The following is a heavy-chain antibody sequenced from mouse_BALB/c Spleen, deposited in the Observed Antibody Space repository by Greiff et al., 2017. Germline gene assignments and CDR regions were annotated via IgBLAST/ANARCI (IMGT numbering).Heavy chain of an antibody. CDR1: GFTFSDYY. CDR2: ISDGGSYT. J-gene: IGHJ4*01. V-gene: IGHV5-4*02. CDR3: ARGYYGKYYAMDY. Sequence: EVKLVESGGGLVKPGGSLKLSCAASGFTFSDYYMYWVRQTPEKRLEWVATISDGGSYTYYPDSVKGRITISRDNAKNNLYLQMSSLKSEDTAMYYCARGYYGKYYAMDYWGQGTSVTVSS. D-gene: IGHD2-1*01.